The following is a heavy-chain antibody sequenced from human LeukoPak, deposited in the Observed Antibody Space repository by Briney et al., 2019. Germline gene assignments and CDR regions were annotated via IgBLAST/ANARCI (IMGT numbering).Heavy chain of an antibody. J-gene: IGHJ4*02. V-gene: IGHV3-74*01. CDR1: GFTFSSYW. Sequence: PGGSLRLSCAASGFTFSSYWMHWVRQAPGKGLVWVSRINSDGSSTSYADSVKGRFTISRDNAKNTLYLQMNSLRAEDTAVYYCARATKAAGPFDYWGQETLVTVSS. CDR3: ARATKAAGPFDY. CDR2: INSDGSST. D-gene: IGHD6-13*01.